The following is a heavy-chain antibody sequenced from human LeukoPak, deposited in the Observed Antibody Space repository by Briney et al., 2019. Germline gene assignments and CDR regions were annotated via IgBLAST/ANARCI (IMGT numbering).Heavy chain of an antibody. Sequence: GGSLRLSCAASGFTFSSYGMHWVRQAPGKGLEWVAVIWYDGSNKYYADSVKGRFTISRDNSKNTLYLQMNSLRAEDTAVYYCARSYYYGSGSYYNASLQLYWGQGTLVTVSS. CDR2: IWYDGSNK. CDR3: ARSYYYGSGSYYNASLQLY. CDR1: GFTFSSYG. D-gene: IGHD3-10*01. J-gene: IGHJ4*02. V-gene: IGHV3-33*01.